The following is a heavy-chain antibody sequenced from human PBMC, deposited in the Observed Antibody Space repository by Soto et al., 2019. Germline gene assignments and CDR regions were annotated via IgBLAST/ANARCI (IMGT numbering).Heavy chain of an antibody. Sequence: QVQLQESGPGLVKPSQTLSLTCTVSGGSISSGGYYWTWIRQHPGKGLEWIGYIYYSGSTYYNPSLKSRVTRSVDTSKNQFSLKMSSVTAADTAMYYCARETGGSISSQGMDVWGQGTTVTVSS. D-gene: IGHD6-6*01. J-gene: IGHJ6*02. V-gene: IGHV4-31*03. CDR3: ARETGGSISSQGMDV. CDR2: IYYSGST. CDR1: GGSISSGGYY.